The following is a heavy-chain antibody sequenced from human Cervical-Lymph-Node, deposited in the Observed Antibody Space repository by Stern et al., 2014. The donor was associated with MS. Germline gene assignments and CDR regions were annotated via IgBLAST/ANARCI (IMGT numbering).Heavy chain of an antibody. J-gene: IGHJ4*02. CDR2: ILYDGSKN. V-gene: IGHV3-30-3*01. CDR1: GFTFSSYA. D-gene: IGHD6-19*01. Sequence: VQLVGSGGGVVQPGRTLRLSCAASGFTFSSYAMHWVRQAPGKGLEWVALILYDGSKNYYAASVKGRCTISRDNSEHTGILQMNSLRAEDTAVYYCARVVAVAGTSFDYWGQGTAVTVSS. CDR3: ARVVAVAGTSFDY.